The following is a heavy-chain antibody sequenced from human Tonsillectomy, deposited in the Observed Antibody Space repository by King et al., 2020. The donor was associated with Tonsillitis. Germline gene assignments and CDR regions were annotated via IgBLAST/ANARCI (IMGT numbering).Heavy chain of an antibody. CDR2: IDWDDDK. J-gene: IGHJ4*02. D-gene: IGHD3-10*01. CDR1: GFSLNTSGMC. V-gene: IGHV2-70*11. Sequence: RVTLKESGPALVKPTQTLTLTCTFSGFSLNTSGMCVSWIRQPPGKALEWLARIDWDDDKYYSTSLKTRLTISKDTSKHQVVLTMTNMDPVDTATYYCSRTQTYYYGSGTAYWGQGTLVTVSS. CDR3: SRTQTYYYGSGTAY.